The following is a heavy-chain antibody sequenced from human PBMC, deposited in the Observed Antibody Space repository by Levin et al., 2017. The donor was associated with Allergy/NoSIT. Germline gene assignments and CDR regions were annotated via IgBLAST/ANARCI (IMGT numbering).Heavy chain of an antibody. CDR2: ISGSGGTT. Sequence: GGSLRLSCAASGFTFNSYAMTWVRQAPGKGLEWVSAISGSGGTTYYADSVKGRFTISRDNSKNTLYLQMNSLRADDTAVYYCTKGYDFWGGYYYYWGQGTLVTVSS. V-gene: IGHV3-23*01. CDR1: GFTFNSYA. J-gene: IGHJ4*02. D-gene: IGHD3-3*01. CDR3: TKGYDFWGGYYYY.